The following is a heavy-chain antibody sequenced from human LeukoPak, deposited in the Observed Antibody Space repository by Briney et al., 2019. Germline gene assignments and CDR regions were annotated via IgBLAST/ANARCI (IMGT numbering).Heavy chain of an antibody. Sequence: PGGSLRLSCAAFGFTFSSYAMHWVRQAPGKGLEWVAVISYDGSNKYYADSVKGRFTISRDNSKNTLYLQMNSLRAEDTAVYYCACWLFDYWGQGTLVTVSS. CDR2: ISYDGSNK. V-gene: IGHV3-30-3*01. CDR3: ACWLFDY. J-gene: IGHJ4*02. CDR1: GFTFSSYA. D-gene: IGHD3-22*01.